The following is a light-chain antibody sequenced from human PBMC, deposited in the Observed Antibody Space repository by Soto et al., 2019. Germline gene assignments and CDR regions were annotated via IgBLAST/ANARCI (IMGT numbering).Light chain of an antibody. Sequence: EIVLTQSPATLSLSPGERATLSCRASQSVSSYLAWYQQKLGQAPRLLIYDASNRATGIPARFSGSGSGTDFTLTISSLEPEDFAVYYCQQRSNWYTFGQGTEPEIK. J-gene: IGKJ2*01. CDR3: QQRSNWYT. CDR1: QSVSSY. V-gene: IGKV3-11*01. CDR2: DAS.